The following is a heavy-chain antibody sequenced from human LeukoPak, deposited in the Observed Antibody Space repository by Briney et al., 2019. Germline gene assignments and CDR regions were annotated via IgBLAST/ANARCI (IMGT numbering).Heavy chain of an antibody. J-gene: IGHJ4*02. CDR1: GFTVSSNY. V-gene: IGHV3-66*01. CDR3: VKDGSGSYYTYYFDY. CDR2: IYSGGST. Sequence: GGSLRLSCAASGFTVSSNYMSCVRQAPEKGLEWVSIIYSGGSTYYADSVKGRFTISRDNSKNTLYLQMSSLRAEDTAVYYCVKDGSGSYYTYYFDYWGQGTLVTVSS. D-gene: IGHD3-10*01.